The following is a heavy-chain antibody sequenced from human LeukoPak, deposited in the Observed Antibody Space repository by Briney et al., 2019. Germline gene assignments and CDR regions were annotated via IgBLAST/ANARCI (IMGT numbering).Heavy chain of an antibody. CDR3: ARDQDYFDY. CDR1: GFTVSSNC. CDR2: IHSGGST. V-gene: IGHV3-53*01. J-gene: IGHJ4*02. Sequence: GGSLRLSCAASGFTVSSNCMSWVRQAPGKGREWVSVIHSGGSTYYADSVKGRFTISRDNSKNTVYLQMNSLRAEDTAVYYCARDQDYFDYGGQGTLVTVSS.